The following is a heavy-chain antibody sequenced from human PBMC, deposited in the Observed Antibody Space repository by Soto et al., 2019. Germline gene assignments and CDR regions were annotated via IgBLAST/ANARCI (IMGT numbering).Heavy chain of an antibody. V-gene: IGHV1-18*01. CDR1: CYIFGNYD. J-gene: IGHJ4*02. CDR3: AIDSSGYL. CDR2: ISAYNGNT. Sequence: ASVGVSCQASCYIFGNYDISWVRQAPGQGLEWMGWISAYNGNTNYAQKLQGRVTMTTDTSTSTAYMELRSLRSDDTAVYYCAIDSSGYLWGQGNLVTVSS. D-gene: IGHD3-22*01.